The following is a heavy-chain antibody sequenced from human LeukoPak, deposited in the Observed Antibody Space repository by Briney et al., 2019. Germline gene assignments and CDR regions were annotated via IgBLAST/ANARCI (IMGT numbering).Heavy chain of an antibody. J-gene: IGHJ2*01. Sequence: SETLSLTCTVSGGSISSYYWSWIRHPPRKGLEWVGYIYYNGSTNYNPSLKSRVTISVDTSKNQFSLKLSSVTAADTAVYYCARDRGIVVVRSWYFDLWGRGTLVTVSS. V-gene: IGHV4-59*01. CDR2: IYYNGST. CDR3: ARDRGIVVVRSWYFDL. CDR1: GGSISSYY. D-gene: IGHD2-15*01.